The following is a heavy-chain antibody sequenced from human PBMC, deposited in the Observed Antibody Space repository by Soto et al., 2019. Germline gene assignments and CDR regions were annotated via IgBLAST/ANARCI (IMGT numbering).Heavy chain of an antibody. CDR3: ARGVGAAGTDWFDP. CDR1: GYTFTSDD. D-gene: IGHD6-13*01. J-gene: IGHJ5*02. V-gene: IGHV1-8*01. CDR2: MNPYSGDT. Sequence: QVQLVQSGAEVKKPGASVKVSCKASGYTFTSDDINWVRQATGQGLEWMGWMNPYSGDTGYAQKFQGRVTMTRDTSISTAYMELSSLSSEDTAVYYCARGVGAAGTDWFDPWGQGTLVTVSS.